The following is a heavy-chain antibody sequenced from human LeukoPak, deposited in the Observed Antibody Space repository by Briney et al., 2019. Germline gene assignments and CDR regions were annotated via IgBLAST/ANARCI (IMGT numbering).Heavy chain of an antibody. D-gene: IGHD6-13*01. CDR3: AKDTATGPCDY. CDR1: GHTVTYYY. Sequence: GASVKVSCKASGHTVTYYYMHWVRQAPGQGLEWMGWINPNSGATNYAQKFQGRVTMTRDTSITTAYMELRGLRSDDTAVYYCAKDTATGPCDYWGQGTLVTVSS. CDR2: INPNSGAT. V-gene: IGHV1-2*02. J-gene: IGHJ4*02.